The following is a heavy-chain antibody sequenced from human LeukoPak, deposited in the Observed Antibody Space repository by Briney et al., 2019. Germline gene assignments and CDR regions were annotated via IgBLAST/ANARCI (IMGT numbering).Heavy chain of an antibody. V-gene: IGHV4-34*01. CDR3: ARALRQFGYYYYYMDV. Sequence: SETLSLTCAVHGGSFSSYYWSWIRQPPGKGLEWIGDINPSGRTNYNPSLKSRLTISVDTSKNQFSLRLSSVTAADTAIYYCARALRQFGYYYYYMDVWGKGTTVTVSS. CDR2: INPSGRT. D-gene: IGHD3-3*01. J-gene: IGHJ6*03. CDR1: GGSFSSYY.